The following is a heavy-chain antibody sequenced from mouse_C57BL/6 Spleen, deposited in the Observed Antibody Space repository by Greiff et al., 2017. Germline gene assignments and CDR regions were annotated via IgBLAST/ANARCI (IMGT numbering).Heavy chain of an antibody. V-gene: IGHV1-64*01. D-gene: IGHD2-4*01. Sequence: QVQLQQPGAELVKPGASVKLSCKASGYTFTSYWMHWVKQTPGQGLEWIGMIHPNSGSTAYNEKFKVKATLTVDKSSSTAYMHLRSLTSEDSAVYYCAREGDYDDSWYFAVWGTGTPVTVSA. CDR3: AREGDYDDSWYFAV. J-gene: IGHJ1*03. CDR1: GYTFTSYW. CDR2: IHPNSGST.